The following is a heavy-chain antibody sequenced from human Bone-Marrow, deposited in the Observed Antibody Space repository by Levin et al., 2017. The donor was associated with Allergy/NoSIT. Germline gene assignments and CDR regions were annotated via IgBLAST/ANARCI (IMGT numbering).Heavy chain of an antibody. CDR2: ISANGGST. CDR3: AKHHSTSPRYGMDV. Sequence: GESLKISCAASEFTFTNYAMSWVRQAPGKGLEWVSGISANGGSTFYADSVQGRFTISRDDSKNTLYLQMSSLRPEDTALYYCAKHHSTSPRYGMDVWGQGTKVTVSS. J-gene: IGHJ6*02. CDR1: EFTFTNYA. D-gene: IGHD2-2*01. V-gene: IGHV3-23*01.